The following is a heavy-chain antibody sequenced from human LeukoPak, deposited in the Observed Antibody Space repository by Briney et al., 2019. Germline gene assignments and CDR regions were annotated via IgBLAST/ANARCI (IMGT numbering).Heavy chain of an antibody. D-gene: IGHD3-10*02. Sequence: GRSLRLSCAASGFTFDDYAMHWVRQAPGKGLEWVSGISWNSGSIGYADSVKGRFTISRDNAKNSLYLRMNSLRAEDTAVYYCAELGITMIGGVWGKGTTVTISS. CDR1: GFTFDDYA. J-gene: IGHJ6*04. CDR3: AELGITMIGGV. V-gene: IGHV3-9*01. CDR2: ISWNSGSI.